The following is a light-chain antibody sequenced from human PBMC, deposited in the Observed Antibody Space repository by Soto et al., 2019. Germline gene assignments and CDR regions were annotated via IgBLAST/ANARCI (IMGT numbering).Light chain of an antibody. J-gene: IGLJ1*01. CDR2: DVS. CDR3: CSYAGSYV. Sequence: QSVRTQPRSVSGSPGQSVTISCAGTSSDVGGYNYVSWYQQHPGKAPKLMIYDVSKRPSGVPDRFSGSKSGNTASLTISGLQAEDEADYYCCSYAGSYVFGPGTKVTVL. CDR1: SSDVGGYNY. V-gene: IGLV2-11*01.